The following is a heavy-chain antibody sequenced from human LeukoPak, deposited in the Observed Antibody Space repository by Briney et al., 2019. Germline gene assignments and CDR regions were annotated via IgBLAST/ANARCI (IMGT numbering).Heavy chain of an antibody. D-gene: IGHD3-16*01. J-gene: IGHJ4*02. V-gene: IGHV6-1*01. Sequence: SQTLSLTCAISGDRVSSNRAAWNWIRQSPSGGLEWLGRTYYTSKWYNDYAVSVQSRITVNPGTSKNQFSLQLNSMSLEDTAVYYCARAPRGSGDFDYWGRGTLVTVSS. CDR1: GDRVSSNRAA. CDR2: TYYTSKWYN. CDR3: ARAPRGSGDFDY.